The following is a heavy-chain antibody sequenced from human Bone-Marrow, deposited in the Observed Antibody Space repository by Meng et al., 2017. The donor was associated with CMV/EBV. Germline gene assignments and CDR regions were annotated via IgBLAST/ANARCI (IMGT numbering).Heavy chain of an antibody. Sequence: GSRRLPGTVPGGSISSSSYYWGWIRQPPGKGLEWIGSIYYSGSTYYNPSLKSRVTISVDTSKNQFSLKLSSVTAADTAVYYCASYGFSGSLPHFDYWGQGTLVTVSS. CDR3: ASYGFSGSLPHFDY. V-gene: IGHV4-39*01. CDR2: IYYSGST. J-gene: IGHJ4*02. D-gene: IGHD3-10*01. CDR1: GGSISSSSYY.